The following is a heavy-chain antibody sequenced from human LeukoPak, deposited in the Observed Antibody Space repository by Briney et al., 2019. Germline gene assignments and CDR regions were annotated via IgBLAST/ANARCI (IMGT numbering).Heavy chain of an antibody. CDR3: ARSSVVPAAIRYYYYYMDV. CDR2: IYNGGST. CDR1: GFTVSSNY. V-gene: IGHV3-53*01. Sequence: PGGSLRLSCAVSGFTVSSNYMSWVRQAPGKGLEWVSVIYNGGSTYYADSVKGRFTISRDNSKNTLYLQMNSLRAEDTAVYYCARSSVVPAAIRYYYYYMDVWGKGTTVTVSS. J-gene: IGHJ6*03. D-gene: IGHD2-2*01.